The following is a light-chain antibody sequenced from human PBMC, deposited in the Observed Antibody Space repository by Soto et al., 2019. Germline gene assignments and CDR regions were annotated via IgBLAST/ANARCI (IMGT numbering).Light chain of an antibody. Sequence: VLTQPPSVSGAPGQGVTISCTGSSSNIGDGYDVHWYQQLPGAAPKLLIYGNTKRPSGVPDRFSGSKSGTSASLAITGLRAEDEGDYYCQSYDSSLSVGVFGGGTKVTVL. V-gene: IGLV1-40*01. CDR3: QSYDSSLSVGV. CDR1: SSNIGDGYD. J-gene: IGLJ3*02. CDR2: GNT.